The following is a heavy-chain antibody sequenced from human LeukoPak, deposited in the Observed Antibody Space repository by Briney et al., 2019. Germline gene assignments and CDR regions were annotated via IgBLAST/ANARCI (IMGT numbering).Heavy chain of an antibody. CDR2: ISSSGSTI. CDR1: GFTFSDYY. V-gene: IGHV3-11*01. J-gene: IGHJ4*02. D-gene: IGHD3-22*01. Sequence: GGSLRLSCAASGFTFSDYYMSWIRQAPGKGLEWVSYISSSGSTIYYADSVKGRFTISRDNAKNSLYLQMNSLRAEDTAVYYCARGPLPTDSSGLYPDYWGQGTLVTVSS. CDR3: ARGPLPTDSSGLYPDY.